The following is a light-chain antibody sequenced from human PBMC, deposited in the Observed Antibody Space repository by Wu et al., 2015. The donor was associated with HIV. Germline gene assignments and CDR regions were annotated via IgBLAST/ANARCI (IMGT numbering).Light chain of an antibody. Sequence: EIVMTQFPATLSVSPGERATLSCRASQNISSSLAWYQQKRGQAPRLLIYGASNRATGVAARFTGSGSVTEFTLTITSMQSEDFAVYYCQQYNNWITFGQGTRLDIK. CDR3: QQYNNWIT. CDR1: QNISSS. V-gene: IGKV3-15*01. CDR2: GAS. J-gene: IGKJ5*01.